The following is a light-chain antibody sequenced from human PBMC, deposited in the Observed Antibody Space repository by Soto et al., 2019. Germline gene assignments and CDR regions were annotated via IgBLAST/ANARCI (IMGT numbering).Light chain of an antibody. CDR2: KAS. V-gene: IGKV1-5*03. CDR1: RNIGSW. CDR3: QQHANYPIT. J-gene: IGKJ4*01. Sequence: DIQMTQSPSTLSASIGDRVTITCRASRNIGSWLAWYQQKAGKAPNLLIYKASTLETGVPSRFSGSASGTEFTLTISSLQPDDFATYYYQQHANYPITFGGGTKVEI.